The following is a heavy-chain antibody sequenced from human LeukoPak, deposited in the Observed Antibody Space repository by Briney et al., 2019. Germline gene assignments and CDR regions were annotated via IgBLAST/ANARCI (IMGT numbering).Heavy chain of an antibody. Sequence: GGSLRLSCAASGFTFDDYTMHWVRQAPGKGLEWVSGISASGDNTFYADSVKGRFTISRDNSRNTLHLQVNSLRAEDTAVYYCAKDSTRDSVVTATFDYWGQGTLVTVSS. CDR1: GFTFDDYT. V-gene: IGHV3-23*01. CDR3: AKDSTRDSVVTATFDY. D-gene: IGHD2-21*02. J-gene: IGHJ4*02. CDR2: ISASGDNT.